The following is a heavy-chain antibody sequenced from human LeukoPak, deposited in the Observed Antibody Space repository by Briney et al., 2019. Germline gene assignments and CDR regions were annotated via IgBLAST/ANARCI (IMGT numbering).Heavy chain of an antibody. Sequence: SVKVSCKASGGTFSSYAISWVRQAPGQGLEWMGGIIPIFGTANYAQKFQGRVTITADESTSTAYMGLSSLRSEDTAVYYCASTPEDIVVVPAAPLQHWGQGTLVTVSS. J-gene: IGHJ1*01. CDR1: GGTFSSYA. D-gene: IGHD2-2*01. V-gene: IGHV1-69*13. CDR3: ASTPEDIVVVPAAPLQH. CDR2: IIPIFGTA.